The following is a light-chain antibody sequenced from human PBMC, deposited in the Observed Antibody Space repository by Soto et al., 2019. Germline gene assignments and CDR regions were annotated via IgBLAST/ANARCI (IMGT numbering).Light chain of an antibody. CDR1: QSVSSN. V-gene: IGKV3-15*01. CDR2: GAS. CDR3: QQYNNWSPYT. Sequence: EIEMTQSPATLSVSPGERATLSCRASQSVSSNLAWYQQKPGQAPRLLIYGASTSATGIPARFSGSGSGTEFTLTISSLQSEDFAVYYCQQYNNWSPYTFGQGTKLEIK. J-gene: IGKJ2*01.